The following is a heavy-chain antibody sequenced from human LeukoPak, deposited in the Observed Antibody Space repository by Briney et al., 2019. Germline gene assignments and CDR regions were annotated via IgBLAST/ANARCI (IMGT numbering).Heavy chain of an antibody. CDR1: GYTFTDFY. V-gene: IGHV1-2*02. D-gene: IGHD3-10*01. CDR2: INPNTGGT. J-gene: IGHJ6*03. Sequence: ASVKVSCKASGYTFTDFYMLWVRQAPGQGLEWMGWINPNTGGTDYAQKFQGRVTMTRDTSTSTAYMELSRLSSDDTAVYHCARGHGSYYYYMDVWGKGTTVTVSS. CDR3: ARGHGSYYYYMDV.